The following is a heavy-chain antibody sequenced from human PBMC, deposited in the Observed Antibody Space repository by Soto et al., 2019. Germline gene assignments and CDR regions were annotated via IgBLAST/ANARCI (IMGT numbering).Heavy chain of an antibody. CDR1: GFTVSSNY. D-gene: IGHD2-15*01. CDR3: ARCEVVAATPGDYYCGMDV. CDR2: IYSGGST. V-gene: IGHV3-66*01. Sequence: EVQLVESGGGLVQPGGSLRLSCAASGFTVSSNYMSWVRQAPGKGLEWVSVIYSGGSTYYADSVKGRFTISRDNSKNTLYLQMTSPRAEDTAVYYCARCEVVAATPGDYYCGMDVWGQGTTVTVSS. J-gene: IGHJ6*02.